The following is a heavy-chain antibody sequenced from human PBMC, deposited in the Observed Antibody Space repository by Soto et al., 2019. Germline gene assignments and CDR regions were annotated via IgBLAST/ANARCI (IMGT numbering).Heavy chain of an antibody. CDR2: IIPILGIA. J-gene: IGHJ6*02. Sequence: QVQLVQSGAEVKKPGSSVKVSCKASGGTFSSYTISWVRQAPGQGLEWMGRIIPILGIANYAQKFQGRVTIXXYXSXXTAYMELRSLRSEDTAVYYCARDLTGTTHYDGMDVWGQGTTVTVSS. CDR1: GGTFSSYT. CDR3: ARDLTGTTHYDGMDV. D-gene: IGHD1-20*01. V-gene: IGHV1-69*08.